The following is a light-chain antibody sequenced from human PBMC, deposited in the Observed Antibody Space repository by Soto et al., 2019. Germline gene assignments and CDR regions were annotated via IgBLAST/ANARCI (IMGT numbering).Light chain of an antibody. CDR1: HSVTKIY. J-gene: IGKJ4*01. CDR3: QQYEDSTLP. CDR2: CXA. V-gene: IGKV3-20*01. Sequence: QSPATLSLSPGYRAPLSXRASHSVTKIYLAWSQQHPGXPPSVXXDCXANRATGGPDRLSGGGSGTDFALTISRLDPEDFAAYYCQQYEDSTLPFGGGTKVDI.